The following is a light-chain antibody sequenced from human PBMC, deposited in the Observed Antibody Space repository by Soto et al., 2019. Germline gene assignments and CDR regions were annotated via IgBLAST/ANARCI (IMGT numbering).Light chain of an antibody. CDR3: QQANSFPLT. CDR2: DAS. Sequence: DIQMTQSPSSVSASVGDRVTITCRASQVISSWLACYQHKAGKAPKLLISDASSLQSGITSRFSGSGSGTEFTLTISSLQPEDFATYFCQQANSFPLTFGGGTTVEIK. V-gene: IGKV1-12*01. J-gene: IGKJ4*01. CDR1: QVISSW.